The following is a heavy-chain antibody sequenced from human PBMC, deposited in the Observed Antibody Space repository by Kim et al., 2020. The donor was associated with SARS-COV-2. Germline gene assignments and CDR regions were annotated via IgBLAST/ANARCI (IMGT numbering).Heavy chain of an antibody. CDR2: ISDSSNYI. CDR1: GFTFSSYT. Sequence: GGSLRLSCAASGFTFSSYTMNWVRQTPGKGLAWVSSISDSSNYIYYADSVKGRFTISRDSAKNSLSLQMNSLRVEDTAVYYCARVFGPDYSSGIYYYYGRGVWGQGTRVTVSS. CDR3: ARVFGPDYSSGIYYYYGRGV. J-gene: IGHJ6*02. D-gene: IGHD6-19*01. V-gene: IGHV3-21*01.